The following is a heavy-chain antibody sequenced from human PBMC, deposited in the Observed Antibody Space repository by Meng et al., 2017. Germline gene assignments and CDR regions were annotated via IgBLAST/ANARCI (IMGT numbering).Heavy chain of an antibody. V-gene: IGHV4-30-4*08. Sequence: QVQLQESGPGLVKPSQTLSLTCTVSGGSISSGGYYWSWIRQQPGKGLEWIGYIYYSGSTYYNPSLKSRVTISVDTSKNQFSLKLSSVTAADTAVYYCARGGVVVPAAVFDYWGQGTLVTVSS. J-gene: IGHJ4*02. CDR1: GGSISSGGYY. CDR3: ARGGVVVPAAVFDY. D-gene: IGHD2-2*01. CDR2: IYYSGST.